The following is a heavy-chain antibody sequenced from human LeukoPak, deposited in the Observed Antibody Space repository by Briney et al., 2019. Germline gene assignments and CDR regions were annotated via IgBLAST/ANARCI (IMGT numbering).Heavy chain of an antibody. Sequence: SETLSLTCTVSGGSISSSSYYWGWIRQPPGKGLEWIGSIYYSGSTYYNPSLKSRVTISVDTSKNQFSLKLSSVTAADTAVYYCARGGSGTHEGVFDYWGQGTLVTVSS. CDR3: ARGGSGTHEGVFDY. V-gene: IGHV4-39*01. CDR1: GGSISSSSYY. D-gene: IGHD1-26*01. CDR2: IYYSGST. J-gene: IGHJ4*02.